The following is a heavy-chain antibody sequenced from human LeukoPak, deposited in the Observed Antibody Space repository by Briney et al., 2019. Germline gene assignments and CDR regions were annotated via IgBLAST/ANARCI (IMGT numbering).Heavy chain of an antibody. CDR3: ARQATTVVTYWYFDL. Sequence: SQTLSLTCTVSGDSLSDSSYYWPWMRQPAGKGLEYIVRIFSSGTTDYNPSLRSRVTISVDTSKNQFSLKLTSMTAADTAVYYCARQATTVVTYWYFDLWGRGTLVTVSS. CDR2: IFSSGTT. D-gene: IGHD4-23*01. J-gene: IGHJ2*01. CDR1: GDSLSDSSYY. V-gene: IGHV4-61*02.